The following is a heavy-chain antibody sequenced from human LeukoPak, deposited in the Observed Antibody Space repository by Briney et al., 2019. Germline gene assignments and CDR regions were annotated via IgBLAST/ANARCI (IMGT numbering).Heavy chain of an antibody. CDR3: ARDSVNLGIAAAGNDY. CDR1: GGTFSSYA. Sequence: SVKVSCKASGGTFSSYAISWVRQAPGQGLEWMGGIIPIFGTANYAQKFQARVTITTDESTSTAYMELSSLRSEDTAVYYCARDSVNLGIAAAGNDYWGQGTLVTVSS. V-gene: IGHV1-69*05. CDR2: IIPIFGTA. J-gene: IGHJ4*02. D-gene: IGHD6-13*01.